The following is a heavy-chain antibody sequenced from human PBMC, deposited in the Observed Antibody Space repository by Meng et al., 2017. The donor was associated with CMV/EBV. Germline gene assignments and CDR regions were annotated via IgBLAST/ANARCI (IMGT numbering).Heavy chain of an antibody. J-gene: IGHJ6*02. CDR2: IWYDGSNK. CDR1: GFTFSSYG. D-gene: IGHD2-15*01. V-gene: IGHV3-33*06. Sequence: GGSLRLSCAASGFTFSSYGLHWVRQAPGKGLEWVAVIWYDGSNKYYADSVKGRFTISRDNSKNTLYLQMNSLRAEDTAVYYCAKDESWVGRLRSDGRTWSYYYGMDVWGQGTTVTVSS. CDR3: AKDESWVGRLRSDGRTWSYYYGMDV.